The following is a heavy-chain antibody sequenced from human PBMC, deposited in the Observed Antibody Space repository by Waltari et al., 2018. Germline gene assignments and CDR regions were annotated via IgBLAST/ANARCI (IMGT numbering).Heavy chain of an antibody. CDR2: ISWNSCSI. J-gene: IGHJ3*02. V-gene: IGHV3-9*01. D-gene: IGHD3-10*01. CDR1: GFTFDDYA. CDR3: AKEFARGAFDI. Sequence: EVQLVESGGGLVQPGRSMRLSCAASGFTFDDYAMHWVRQAPGKGIEWVSGISWNSCSIGYADSVKGRFTISRDNAKNSLYLQMNSLRSEDTALYYCAKEFARGAFDIWCQGTMVTVSS.